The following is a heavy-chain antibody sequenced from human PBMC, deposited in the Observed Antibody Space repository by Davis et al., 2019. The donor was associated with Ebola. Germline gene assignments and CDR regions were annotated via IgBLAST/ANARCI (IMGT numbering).Heavy chain of an antibody. Sequence: GESLKISCAASGFTFSSYDMHWVRQATGKGLEWVSAIGTAGDTYYPGSVKGRFTISRENAKNSLYLQMNSLRAGDTAVYYCAREDFDWSGMDVWGQGTTVTVSS. J-gene: IGHJ6*02. CDR2: IGTAGDT. V-gene: IGHV3-13*01. CDR3: AREDFDWSGMDV. D-gene: IGHD3-9*01. CDR1: GFTFSSYD.